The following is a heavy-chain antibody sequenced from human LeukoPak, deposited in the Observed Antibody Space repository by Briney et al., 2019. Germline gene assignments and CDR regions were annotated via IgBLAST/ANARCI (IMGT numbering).Heavy chain of an antibody. CDR3: ARGDSGSYIIPRLVDI. CDR2: INPNSGGT. CDR1: GYTFTGYY. D-gene: IGHD1-26*01. V-gene: IGHV1-2*02. J-gene: IGHJ3*02. Sequence: GASVKVSCKASGYTFTGYYMHWVRQAPGQGLEWMGWINPNSGGTNYAQKFQGRVTMTRDTSISTAYMELSRLRSDDTAVYYCARGDSGSYIIPRLVDIWGQGTMVTVSS.